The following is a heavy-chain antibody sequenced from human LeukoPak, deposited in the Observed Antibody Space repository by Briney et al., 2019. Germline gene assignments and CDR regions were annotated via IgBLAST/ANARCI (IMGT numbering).Heavy chain of an antibody. Sequence: SETLSLTCAVYGASFSGYYLSWIRHPPGKGLEWTGEINHSGSTNYNPSLKSRVTISVDKYKHQFSLKLSSVTAADTAVYYCARGGDPAMGGWGQGTLVTVSS. J-gene: IGHJ4*02. D-gene: IGHD5-18*01. CDR1: GASFSGYY. CDR2: INHSGST. V-gene: IGHV4-34*01. CDR3: ARGGDPAMGG.